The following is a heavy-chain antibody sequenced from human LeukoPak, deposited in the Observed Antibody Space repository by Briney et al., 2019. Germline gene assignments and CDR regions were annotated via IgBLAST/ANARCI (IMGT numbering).Heavy chain of an antibody. Sequence: SETLSLTCAVFGGSFSGYYWNWIRQPPGKGLEWIGEINHSGSTTYNPSLKSRVTISVDTSKNQFSLNLTSVTAADTAVYYCARRGALDPWGQGTLVTVSS. CDR3: ARRGALDP. CDR1: GGSFSGYY. J-gene: IGHJ5*02. V-gene: IGHV4-34*01. CDR2: INHSGST. D-gene: IGHD3-10*01.